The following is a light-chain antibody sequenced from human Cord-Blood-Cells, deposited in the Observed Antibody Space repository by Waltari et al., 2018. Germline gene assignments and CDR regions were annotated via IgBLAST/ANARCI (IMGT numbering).Light chain of an antibody. CDR2: DVS. CDR3: CSYAGSYTDVV. V-gene: IGLV2-11*01. Sequence: QSALTQPRPVSGSPGQSVTISCTGTSSDVGGYNYVSWYQQHPGNAPKLMISDVSKRPSGVPDRYSGSKFGSTASLTITGRQAEDEADYYCCSYAGSYTDVVFGGGTKLTVL. CDR1: SSDVGGYNY. J-gene: IGLJ2*01.